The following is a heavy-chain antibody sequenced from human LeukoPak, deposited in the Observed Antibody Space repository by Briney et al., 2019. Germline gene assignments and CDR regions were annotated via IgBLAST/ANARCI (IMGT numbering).Heavy chain of an antibody. CDR2: IYYSGST. J-gene: IGHJ4*02. V-gene: IGHV4-59*12. CDR3: ARLVGRGDYFDY. Sequence: SETLSLTCTVSGGSISSYYGIWIRQPPGEGLEWIGYIYYSGSTNYHPSLQSRVTIAVDTSKNQLPLQLSSVNAADTAGYYCARLVGRGDYFDYWGQGTRLT. CDR1: GGSISSYY. D-gene: IGHD2-15*01.